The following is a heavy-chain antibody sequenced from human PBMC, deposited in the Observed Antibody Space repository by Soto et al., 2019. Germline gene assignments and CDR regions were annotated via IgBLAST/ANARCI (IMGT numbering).Heavy chain of an antibody. CDR3: XRXXXYXXXXXXYXXYYGMDV. V-gene: IGHV3-33*01. CDR1: GFTFSSYG. CDR2: XXXDGSNK. J-gene: IGHJ6*02. Sequence: QVQLVEAGGGVVQPGRSLRLSCAASGFTFSSYGMHWVRQAPGKGLEWVAVXXXDGSNKYYADSVKGRFTISRDNSKNTLYLQMNXLXXXXTXXXXXXRXXXYXXXXXXYXXYYGMDVWGQGTTVTVSS.